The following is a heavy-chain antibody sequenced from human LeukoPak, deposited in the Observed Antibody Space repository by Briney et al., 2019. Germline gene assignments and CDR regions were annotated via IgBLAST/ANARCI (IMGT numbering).Heavy chain of an antibody. CDR3: ARDRAGGNSPYGY. D-gene: IGHD4-23*01. CDR2: IFSSGNT. CDR1: GFTVSSNY. V-gene: IGHV3-53*01. J-gene: IGHJ4*02. Sequence: GGSLRLSCAASGFTVSSNYMSWVRQAPGKGLEWVSFIFSSGNTYYADSVKGRFTVSRDNSKNTLYLQMNSLTAEDTAVYYCARDRAGGNSPYGYWGRGTLVTVSS.